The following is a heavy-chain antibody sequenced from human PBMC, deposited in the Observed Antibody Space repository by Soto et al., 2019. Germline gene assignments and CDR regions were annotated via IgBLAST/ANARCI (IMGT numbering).Heavy chain of an antibody. CDR2: VSGDATSK. D-gene: IGHD3-22*01. V-gene: IGHV3-30-3*01. CDR3: AREEDSSGPAGTFQH. CDR1: GLTFTTSI. Sequence: QVHLVESGGDLVQPGRSLRLSCAASGLTFTTSIMHWVRQTPGKGLEWIAVVSGDATSKIYTDSLKGRFTISRDNSKNTLYLEMNSLTAEDTGVYYCAREEDSSGPAGTFQHWGQGTLVTVST. J-gene: IGHJ1*01.